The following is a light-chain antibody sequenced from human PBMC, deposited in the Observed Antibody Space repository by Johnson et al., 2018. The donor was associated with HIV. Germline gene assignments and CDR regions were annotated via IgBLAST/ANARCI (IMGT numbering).Light chain of an antibody. Sequence: QSVLTQPPSVSAAPGQKVTVSCSGSSSNIGNHFVSWYQQVPGTAPKLLIYDTAKRPSGIPDRFSGSKSGTSATMGITGLQTGDEADYYCGAWNASLSAYVFGTGTKVTVL. J-gene: IGLJ1*01. CDR2: DTA. CDR3: GAWNASLSAYV. CDR1: SSNIGNHF. V-gene: IGLV1-51*01.